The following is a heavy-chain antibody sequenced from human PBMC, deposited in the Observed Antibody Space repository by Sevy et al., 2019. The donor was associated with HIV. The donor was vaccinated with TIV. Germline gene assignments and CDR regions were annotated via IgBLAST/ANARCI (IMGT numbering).Heavy chain of an antibody. CDR1: GFTFSSYS. J-gene: IGHJ4*02. Sequence: GGSLRLSCAASGFTFSSYSMNWVRQAPGKGLEWVSYISRSSSTIYYVDSVKGRFTISRENAKNSLYLQMNSLRAEDTVVYYCARSQPYSSGWYGIDYWGQGTLVTVSS. D-gene: IGHD6-19*01. CDR3: ARSQPYSSGWYGIDY. V-gene: IGHV3-48*01. CDR2: ISRSSSTI.